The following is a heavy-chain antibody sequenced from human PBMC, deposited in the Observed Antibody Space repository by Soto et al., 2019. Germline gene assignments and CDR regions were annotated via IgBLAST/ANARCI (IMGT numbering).Heavy chain of an antibody. CDR2: ISYDGSNK. D-gene: IGHD5-18*01. CDR3: AKERGGYSYDKYFDY. V-gene: IGHV3-30*18. CDR1: GFTFSSYG. Sequence: PGGSLRLSCAASGFTFSSYGMHWVRQAPGKGLEWVAVISYDGSNKYYADSVKGRFTISRDNSKNTLYLQMNSLRAEDTAVYYCAKERGGYSYDKYFDYWGQGPLVTVS. J-gene: IGHJ4*02.